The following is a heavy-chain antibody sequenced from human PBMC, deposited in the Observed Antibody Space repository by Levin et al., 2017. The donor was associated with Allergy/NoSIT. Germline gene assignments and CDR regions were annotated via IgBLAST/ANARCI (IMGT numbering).Heavy chain of an antibody. D-gene: IGHD6-19*01. V-gene: IGHV3-30-3*01. CDR2: ISYDGSNK. J-gene: IGHJ4*02. Sequence: PGGSLRLSCAASGFTFSSYAMHWVRQAPGKGLEWVAVISYDGSNKYYADSVKGRFTISRDNSKNTLYLQMNSLRAEDTAVYYCARDPWALGAVAGYYFDYWGQGTLVTVSS. CDR1: GFTFSSYA. CDR3: ARDPWALGAVAGYYFDY.